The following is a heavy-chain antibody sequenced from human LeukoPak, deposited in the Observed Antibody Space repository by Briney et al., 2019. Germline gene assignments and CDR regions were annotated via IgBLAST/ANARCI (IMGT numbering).Heavy chain of an antibody. CDR1: GFTFSSYA. Sequence: GGSLRLSCAASGFTFSSYAMSWVRQAPGKGLEWVSAISGSGGSTYYADSVKGRFTISRDNSKNTLYLQMNSLRAEDTAVYYCAKGVGDTCYSPLDYWGQGTLLTVSS. V-gene: IGHV3-23*01. D-gene: IGHD2-15*01. CDR3: AKGVGDTCYSPLDY. CDR2: ISGSGGST. J-gene: IGHJ4*02.